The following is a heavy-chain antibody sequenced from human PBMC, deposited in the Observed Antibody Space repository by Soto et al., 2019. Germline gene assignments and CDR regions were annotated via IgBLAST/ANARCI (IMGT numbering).Heavy chain of an antibody. D-gene: IGHD3-22*01. Sequence: QLQLQESGPGLVKPSETLSLTCTVSGGSIDSSNYYWDWIRQPPGKGLEWIGTIYYNGNAYYNPYLKSRVTMSVDTSKNQFSLKLISVTAADSAVYYCARHFVAVVIKGWGYWGQGTLVTVSS. CDR1: GGSIDSSNYY. CDR2: IYYNGNA. V-gene: IGHV4-39*01. J-gene: IGHJ4*02. CDR3: ARHFVAVVIKGWGY.